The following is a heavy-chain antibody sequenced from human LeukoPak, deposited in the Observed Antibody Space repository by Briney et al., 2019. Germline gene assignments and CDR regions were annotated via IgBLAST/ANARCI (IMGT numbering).Heavy chain of an antibody. CDR1: GGSISSSSYY. J-gene: IGHJ4*02. CDR3: ARLESSGWCDY. D-gene: IGHD6-19*01. CDR2: IYYSGST. Sequence: SETLSLTCTVSGGSISSSSYYWGWIRQPPGKGLEWIGSIYYSGSTYYNPSLKSRVTISVDTSKNQFSLKLSSVTAADTAVYYCARLESSGWCDYWGQGTLVTVSS. V-gene: IGHV4-39*01.